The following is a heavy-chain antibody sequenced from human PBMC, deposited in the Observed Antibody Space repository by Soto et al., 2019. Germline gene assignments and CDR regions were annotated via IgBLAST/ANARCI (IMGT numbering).Heavy chain of an antibody. V-gene: IGHV1-46*01. CDR2: INPSDGNT. D-gene: IGHD2-21*01. Sequence: PVQALECMGIINPSDGNTNYAEKFQGRVTVTRDTSTSTTSMDLTSRTSADTAVYYCARDHIIESSGAWWIDPWGQGTLVTVS. CDR3: ARDHIIESSGAWWIDP. J-gene: IGHJ5*02.